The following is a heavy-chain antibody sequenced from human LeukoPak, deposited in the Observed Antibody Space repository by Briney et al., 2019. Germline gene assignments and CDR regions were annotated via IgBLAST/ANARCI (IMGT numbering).Heavy chain of an antibody. D-gene: IGHD5-24*01. V-gene: IGHV1-69*05. CDR3: ARQTLTRDGYNLGYFDY. J-gene: IGHJ4*02. CDR2: IIPIFGTA. Sequence: SVKVSCKASGGTFSSYAISWVRQAPGQGLEWMGGIIPIFGTANYAQKFQGRVTITTDESTRTAYMELSSLRSEDTAVYYCARQTLTRDGYNLGYFDYWGQGTLVTVSS. CDR1: GGTFSSYA.